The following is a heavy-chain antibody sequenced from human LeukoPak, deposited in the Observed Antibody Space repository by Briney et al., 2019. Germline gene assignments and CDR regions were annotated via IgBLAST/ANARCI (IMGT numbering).Heavy chain of an antibody. V-gene: IGHV3-21*01. CDR1: GFTFRSYS. J-gene: IGHJ6*02. Sequence: GGSLRLSCAASGFTFRSYSMNWVRQAPGKGLEWVCSITSSSSFIYHAESMKGRFTISRDNAKNSLYLQMNSLRAEDTAVYYCAIDMPGRDCSGGSCYGYGLDVWGQGTTVIVSS. D-gene: IGHD2-15*01. CDR3: AIDMPGRDCSGGSCYGYGLDV. CDR2: ITSSSSFI.